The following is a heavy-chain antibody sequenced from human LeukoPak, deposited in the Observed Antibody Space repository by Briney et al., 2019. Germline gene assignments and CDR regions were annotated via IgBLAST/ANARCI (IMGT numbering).Heavy chain of an antibody. V-gene: IGHV1-2*02. CDR1: GYTFTGYY. CDR3: ARAEGGFYYFDY. D-gene: IGHD3-16*01. CDR2: INPNSGGT. Sequence: ASVKVPCKASGYTFTGYYMHWVRQAPGQGLEWMGWINPNSGGTNYAQKFQGRVTMTRDTSISTAYMELSRLRSDDTAVYYCARAEGGFYYFDYWGQGTLVTVSS. J-gene: IGHJ4*02.